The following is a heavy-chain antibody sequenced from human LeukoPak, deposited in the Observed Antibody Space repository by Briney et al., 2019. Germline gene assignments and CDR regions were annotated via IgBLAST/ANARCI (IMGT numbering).Heavy chain of an antibody. V-gene: IGHV4-59*01. Sequence: SETLCLTCTVSGGSISSYYWSWIRQPPGKGLEWIGYIYYSGSTNYNPSLKSRVTISVDTSKNQFSLKLSSVTAADTAVYYCASGRITMVRGVMSFDYWGQGTLVTVSS. CDR1: GGSISSYY. D-gene: IGHD3-10*01. J-gene: IGHJ4*02. CDR3: ASGRITMVRGVMSFDY. CDR2: IYYSGST.